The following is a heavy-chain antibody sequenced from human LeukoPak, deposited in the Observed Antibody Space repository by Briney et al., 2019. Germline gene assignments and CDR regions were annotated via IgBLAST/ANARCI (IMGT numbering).Heavy chain of an antibody. V-gene: IGHV3-30*02. D-gene: IGHD3-3*01. CDR2: IRYDGSNR. CDR1: GFTFSSYG. J-gene: IGHJ4*02. CDR3: AKESTIFGVVIMEALDY. Sequence: GGSLRLSCAASGFTFSSYGMHWVRQAPGKGLEWVALIRYDGSNRYYADSVKGRFTISRDNSKNTLYLQMNSLRAEDTAVYYCAKESTIFGVVIMEALDYWGQGTLVTVSS.